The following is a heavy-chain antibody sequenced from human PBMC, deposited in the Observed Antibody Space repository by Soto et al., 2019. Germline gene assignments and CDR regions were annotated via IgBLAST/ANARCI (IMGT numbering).Heavy chain of an antibody. CDR3: AKDLGTTVTTASNYYYGMQV. CDR1: VFTFSSYG. Sequence: VGSLRLSCASSVFTFSSYGMHCVRHSPGKWLEWVAVISYDGSNKYYADSVKGRFTISRDNSKNTLYLQMNSLRAEDTAVYYCAKDLGTTVTTASNYYYGMQVWGQGTTVNLSS. D-gene: IGHD4-17*01. V-gene: IGHV3-30*18. CDR2: ISYDGSNK. J-gene: IGHJ6*01.